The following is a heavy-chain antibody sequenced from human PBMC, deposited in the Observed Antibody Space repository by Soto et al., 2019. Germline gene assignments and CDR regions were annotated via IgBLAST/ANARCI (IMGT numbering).Heavy chain of an antibody. Sequence: SVKVSCKASGGTFSSYAISWGRQAPGQGLEWMGGIIPIFGTANYAQKFQGRVTITAAESTSTAYMELSSLRSEDTAVYYCARGVGHSSSYLDYWGLGTLVTVSS. D-gene: IGHD6-6*01. CDR3: ARGVGHSSSYLDY. CDR1: GGTFSSYA. J-gene: IGHJ4*02. V-gene: IGHV1-69*13. CDR2: IIPIFGTA.